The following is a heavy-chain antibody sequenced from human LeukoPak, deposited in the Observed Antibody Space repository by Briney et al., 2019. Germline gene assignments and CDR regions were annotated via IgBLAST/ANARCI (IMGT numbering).Heavy chain of an antibody. CDR1: GGSISSSGNY. Sequence: SETLSLTCTVSGGSISSSGNYWDWIRQPLGKGMEWIGSIYYSGSTDYNPSLKSRVTISVDTSKNQFSLKLSSVTAADTAVYYCARRGGFNWFDPWGQGTLVTVSS. CDR3: ARRGGFNWFDP. CDR2: IYYSGST. V-gene: IGHV4-39*01. D-gene: IGHD1-26*01. J-gene: IGHJ5*02.